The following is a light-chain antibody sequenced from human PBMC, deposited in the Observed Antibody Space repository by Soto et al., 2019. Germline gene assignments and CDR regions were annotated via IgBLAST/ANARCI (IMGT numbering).Light chain of an antibody. CDR3: SSDTSGSTVV. CDR2: EVS. J-gene: IGLJ2*01. Sequence: QSALTQPASVSGSPGQSIIISCTGTSSDVGGYNYVSWYQHHPGKAPKLMIYEVSNRPSGVSNRFSGSKSGNTASLTISGLQGEDEADYYCSSDTSGSTVVFGGGTKLTVL. CDR1: SSDVGGYNY. V-gene: IGLV2-14*01.